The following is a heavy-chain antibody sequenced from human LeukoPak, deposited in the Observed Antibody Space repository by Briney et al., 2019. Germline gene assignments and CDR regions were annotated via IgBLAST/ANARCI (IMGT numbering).Heavy chain of an antibody. Sequence: GGSLRLSCAASGFTFSSYSMNWVRQAPGKGLEWVSSISSSSSYIYYADSVKGRFTISRDNAKNSLYLQMNSLRAEDTAVYYCAREGYCSSTSCYLSIHCYYMDVWGKGTTVTVSS. D-gene: IGHD2-2*01. V-gene: IGHV3-21*01. J-gene: IGHJ6*03. CDR2: ISSSSSYI. CDR3: AREGYCSSTSCYLSIHCYYMDV. CDR1: GFTFSSYS.